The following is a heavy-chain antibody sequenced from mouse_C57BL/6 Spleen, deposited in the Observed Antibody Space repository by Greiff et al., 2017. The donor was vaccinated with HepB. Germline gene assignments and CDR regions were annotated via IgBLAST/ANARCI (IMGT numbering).Heavy chain of an antibody. J-gene: IGHJ3*01. CDR3: ARSCYYAALAY. CDR2: INPNNGGT. V-gene: IGHV1-26*01. CDR1: GYTFTDYY. D-gene: IGHD1-1*01. Sequence: EVQLQQSGPELVKPGASVKISCKASGYTFTDYYMNWVKQSHGKSLEWIGDINPNNGGTSYNQKFKGKATLTVDKSSSTAYMELRSLTSEDSAVYYCARSCYYAALAYWGQGTLVTVSA.